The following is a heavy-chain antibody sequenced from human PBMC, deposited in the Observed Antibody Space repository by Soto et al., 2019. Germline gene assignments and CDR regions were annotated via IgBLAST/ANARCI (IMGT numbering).Heavy chain of an antibody. CDR3: ARDNTRRGTCDI. Sequence: SETLSLTCTVSGGSISSSPYYWDWIRQPPGRGLEWIGSIYYSGNTYYNPSLKTRVAMSVDTSKNQFSLRLTSVTAADTAVYYCARDNTRRGTCDIWGQGTKVTVSS. J-gene: IGHJ3*02. CDR2: IYYSGNT. CDR1: GGSISSSPYY. V-gene: IGHV4-39*07. D-gene: IGHD1-1*01.